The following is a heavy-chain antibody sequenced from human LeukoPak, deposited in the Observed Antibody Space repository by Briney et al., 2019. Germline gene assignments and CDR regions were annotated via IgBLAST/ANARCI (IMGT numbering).Heavy chain of an antibody. CDR2: ISSSSSYI. CDR1: GFTFSSYS. D-gene: IGHD6-19*01. V-gene: IGHV3-21*01. J-gene: IGHJ4*02. Sequence: PGGSLRLSCAASGFTFSSYSMNWVRQAPGEGLEWVSSISSSSSYIYYADSVKGRFTISRDNAKNSLYLQMNSLRAEDTAVYYCSMTAIAVARVRYDYWGQGTLVTVSS. CDR3: SMTAIAVARVRYDY.